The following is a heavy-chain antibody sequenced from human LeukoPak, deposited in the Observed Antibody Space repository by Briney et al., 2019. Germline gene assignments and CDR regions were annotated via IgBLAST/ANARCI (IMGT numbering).Heavy chain of an antibody. CDR1: GLTLSSYA. CDR2: ITVSGGST. J-gene: IGHJ6*04. Sequence: GSLRLSCSASGLTLSSYAMSWVRQAPGKRLERVSAITVSGGSTSYAGSVKGRFPIPRDHSKTTLPLQMNILRPGDTAVYYCAKYYDKGTSLRGYYYYYGMDVWGTGTTVTVSS. V-gene: IGHV3-23*01. D-gene: IGHD2-2*01. CDR3: AKYYDKGTSLRGYYYYYGMDV.